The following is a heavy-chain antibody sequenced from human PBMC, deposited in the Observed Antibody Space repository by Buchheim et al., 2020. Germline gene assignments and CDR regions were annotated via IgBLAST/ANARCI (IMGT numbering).Heavy chain of an antibody. CDR2: IYYSGST. V-gene: IGHV4-39*01. Sequence: QLQLQESGPGLVKPSETLSLTCTVSGGSISSSSYYWGWIRQPPGKGLEWIGGIYYSGSTYYNPSLKSRVTISVDTSKNQFSLKLSSVTAADTAVYYCASGYDFWSGQNWFDPWGQGTL. D-gene: IGHD3-3*01. CDR3: ASGYDFWSGQNWFDP. J-gene: IGHJ5*02. CDR1: GGSISSSSYY.